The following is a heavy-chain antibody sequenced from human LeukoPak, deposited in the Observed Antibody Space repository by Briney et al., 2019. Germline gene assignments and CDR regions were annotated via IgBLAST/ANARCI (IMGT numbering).Heavy chain of an antibody. J-gene: IGHJ4*02. V-gene: IGHV3-20*04. D-gene: IGHD1-1*01. Sequence: GGSLRLSCAASGFTFDDYGMSWVRQAPGKGLEWVSGINWNGGSTGYAGSVKGRFTISRDNAKNSLYLQMNSLRAEDTALYYCARDKEDWKDTYFDYWGQGTLVTVSS. CDR3: ARDKEDWKDTYFDY. CDR2: INWNGGST. CDR1: GFTFDDYG.